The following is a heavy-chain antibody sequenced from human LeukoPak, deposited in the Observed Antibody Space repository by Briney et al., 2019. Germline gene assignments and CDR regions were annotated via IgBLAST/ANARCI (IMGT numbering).Heavy chain of an antibody. CDR3: ARKSDYGPFDI. D-gene: IGHD4-17*01. CDR1: GFTFSSYV. CDR2: ISSNGGST. V-gene: IGHV3-64*01. J-gene: IGHJ3*02. Sequence: PGGSLRLSCAASGFTFSSYVMHWVRQAPGKGLEYVSAISSNGGSTYYANSVKGRFTISRDNSKNTLYLQMGSLRAEDMAVYYCARKSDYGPFDIWGQGTMVTVSS.